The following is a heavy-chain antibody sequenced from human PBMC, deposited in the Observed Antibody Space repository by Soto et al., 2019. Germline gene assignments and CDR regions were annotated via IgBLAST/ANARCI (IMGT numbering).Heavy chain of an antibody. CDR3: ARDDSGFSGSHYIDYFNY. Sequence: ASVKVSCKASGYTFTSYGISWVRQAPGQGLEWMGWISAYNGNTNYAQKLQGRVTLTTDTSTSTAYMELRSLRSDDTAVYYCARDDSGFSGSHYIDYFNYWGQGALVTVSS. CDR2: ISAYNGNT. V-gene: IGHV1-18*01. CDR1: GYTFTSYG. J-gene: IGHJ4*02. D-gene: IGHD1-26*01.